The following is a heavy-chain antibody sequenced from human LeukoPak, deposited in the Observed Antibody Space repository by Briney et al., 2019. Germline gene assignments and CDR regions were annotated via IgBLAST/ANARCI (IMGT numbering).Heavy chain of an antibody. CDR3: ARVIVGAQLDYFDY. CDR1: GFTVSSNY. Sequence: GGSLRLSCAASGFTVSSNYMSWVRQAPGKGLEWVSIIYSDGSTYYADSMKGRFTISRDNSKNTLYLQMNSLRAGDSAVYYCARVIVGAQLDYFDYWGQGTLVTVSS. J-gene: IGHJ4*02. CDR2: IYSDGST. D-gene: IGHD1-26*01. V-gene: IGHV3-66*01.